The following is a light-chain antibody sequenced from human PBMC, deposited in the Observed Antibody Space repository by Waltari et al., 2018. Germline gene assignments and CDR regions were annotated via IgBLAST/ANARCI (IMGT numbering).Light chain of an antibody. J-gene: IGKJ3*01. V-gene: IGKV2-28*01. CDR2: LGS. Sequence: DIVMTQSPLSLPVTPGEPASISCKSNQSLLNSNGFHYLDWYLQTPGQSPQLLIYLGSNRASGVPDRFSGSGSGTDFTLRISRVEAEDVGIYYCMQALQTPPTVGPGTKVDIK. CDR1: QSLLNSNGFHY. CDR3: MQALQTPPT.